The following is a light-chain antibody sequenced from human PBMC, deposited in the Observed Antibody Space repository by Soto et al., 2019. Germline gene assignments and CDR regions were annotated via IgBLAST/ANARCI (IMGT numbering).Light chain of an antibody. CDR1: QSVSSSY. CDR3: QQYGRSPPWT. J-gene: IGKJ1*01. CDR2: GAS. Sequence: EVVSTKCPGTLSLSPGERATLSCRASQSVSSSYLAWYQQKPGQAPRLLIYGASSRATGIPDRFSGSGSGTDFTITISRLEPEDFAVYYCQQYGRSPPWTFGQGTKVEIK. V-gene: IGKV3-20*01.